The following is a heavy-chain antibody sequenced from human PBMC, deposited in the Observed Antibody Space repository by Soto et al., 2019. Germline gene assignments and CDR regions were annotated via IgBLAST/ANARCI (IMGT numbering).Heavy chain of an antibody. D-gene: IGHD3-3*01. CDR2: IYYSGST. CDR3: ARHVEIFGVVPNYYYYMDV. CDR1: GGYISGHY. V-gene: IGHV4-59*08. J-gene: IGHJ6*03. Sequence: SETLSLPYTVAGGYISGHYWSWIRQPPGKGLEWIGYIYYSGSTNYNPSLKSRVTISVDTSKNQFSLKLSSVTAADTAVYYCARHVEIFGVVPNYYYYMDVWGKGTTVTVSS.